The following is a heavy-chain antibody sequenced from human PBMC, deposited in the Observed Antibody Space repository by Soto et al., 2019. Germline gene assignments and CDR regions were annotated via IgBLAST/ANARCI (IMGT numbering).Heavy chain of an antibody. Sequence: VQLVESGGGVVQPGRSLRLSCAASGFTFSDYAMHWVRQAPGKGLEWVAVVSHDGRNTHYADSVKGQFTISRDRSQNTVSLEMTSLRAEDTAVYYCAKGGRQWLVTSDFNYWGQGALVTVSS. V-gene: IGHV3-30*18. CDR2: VSHDGRNT. J-gene: IGHJ4*02. D-gene: IGHD6-19*01. CDR1: GFTFSDYA. CDR3: AKGGRQWLVTSDFNY.